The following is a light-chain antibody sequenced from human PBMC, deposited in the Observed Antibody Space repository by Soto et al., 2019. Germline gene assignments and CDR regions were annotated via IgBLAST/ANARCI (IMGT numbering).Light chain of an antibody. J-gene: IGKJ1*01. V-gene: IGKV1-5*01. CDR2: DAP. CDR3: QQYNSYSAWT. CDR1: QGISSC. Sequence: DIQMTQSPSTLSASAGDRVTITCRARQGISSCLAWYQQKPGKAPKLLIYDAPSLESGVPSRFSGSRSGTKFSPTISSLQPDDVSTYYCQQYNSYSAWTFGQGTKVEIK.